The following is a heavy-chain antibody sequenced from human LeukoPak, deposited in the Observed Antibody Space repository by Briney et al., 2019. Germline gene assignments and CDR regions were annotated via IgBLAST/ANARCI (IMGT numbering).Heavy chain of an antibody. CDR2: IYYSGST. D-gene: IGHD2-2*01. CDR1: GGSISSGDYC. V-gene: IGHV4-30-4*01. J-gene: IGHJ4*02. CDR3: ARTSWDQLLSVDY. Sequence: SQTLSLTCTVSGGSISSGDYCWSWIRQPPGKGLEWIGYIYYSGSTYYNPSLKSRVTISVDTSKNQFSLKLSSVTAADTAVYYCARTSWDQLLSVDYWGQGTLVTVSS.